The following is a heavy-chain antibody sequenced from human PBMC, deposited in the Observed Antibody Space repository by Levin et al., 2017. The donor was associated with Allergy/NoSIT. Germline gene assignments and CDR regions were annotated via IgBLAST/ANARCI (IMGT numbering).Heavy chain of an antibody. CDR3: ARGSYYDSGGCYHDY. CDR1: GGSISGYY. CDR2: FFYTGST. V-gene: IGHV4-59*01. D-gene: IGHD3-22*01. J-gene: IGHJ4*02. Sequence: SETLSLTCTVSGGSISGYYWSWIRQPPGKGLEWVGHFFYTGSTKYNPSLKSRVTISVDTSKSQVSLKLSPVTAADTAVYYCARGSYYDSGGCYHDYWGQGTLVTVSS.